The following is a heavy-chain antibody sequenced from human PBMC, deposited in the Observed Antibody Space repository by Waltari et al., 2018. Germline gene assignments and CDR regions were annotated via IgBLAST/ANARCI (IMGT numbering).Heavy chain of an antibody. CDR1: GGSISSSRYY. CDR2: IYYSGSI. V-gene: IGHV4-39*01. D-gene: IGHD5-12*01. CDR3: ARHWKRNGYRFDP. Sequence: QLQLQESGPGLVKPSGTLSLTCSVSGGSISSSRYYWGWIRQSPGKGLEWIGSIYYSGSIYYNPTLQSRVTISGDTSKNQFSLNLSSVTAADTAVYYRARHWKRNGYRFDPWGQGTRVTVSS. J-gene: IGHJ5*02.